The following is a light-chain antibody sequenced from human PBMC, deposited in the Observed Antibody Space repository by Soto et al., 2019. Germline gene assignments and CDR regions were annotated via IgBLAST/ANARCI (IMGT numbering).Light chain of an antibody. J-gene: IGKJ1*01. Sequence: EIVLTQSPGTLSLSPGERATLSCRASQSVSRGFLAWFQQTPGQAPRLLIFGASNRATGVPDRFSGSGSGTDFTLTISRLEPEDFAVYYCLQYGDSPQSPQTFXQGTKVDIK. CDR2: GAS. CDR1: QSVSRGF. CDR3: LQYGDSPQSPQT. V-gene: IGKV3-20*01.